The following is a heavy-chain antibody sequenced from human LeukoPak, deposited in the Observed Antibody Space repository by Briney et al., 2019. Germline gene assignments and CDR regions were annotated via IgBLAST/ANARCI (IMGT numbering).Heavy chain of an antibody. Sequence: SETLSLTCTVSGYSISSGYYWGWIRQPPGKGLEWIGSIYHSGSTYYNPSLKSRVTISVDTSKNQFSLKLSSVTAADTAVYYCARSPMITFGGAYFDYWGQGTLVTVSS. CDR1: GYSISSGYY. V-gene: IGHV4-38-2*02. J-gene: IGHJ4*02. D-gene: IGHD3-16*01. CDR3: ARSPMITFGGAYFDY. CDR2: IYHSGST.